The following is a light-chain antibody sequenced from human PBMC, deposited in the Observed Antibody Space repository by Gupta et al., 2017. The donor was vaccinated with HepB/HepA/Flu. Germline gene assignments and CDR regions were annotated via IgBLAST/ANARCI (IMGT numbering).Light chain of an antibody. J-gene: IGLJ3*02. CDR2: SNN. Sequence: SVLTQPPSASGTPGQRVTISCSGSSSNIGSNTVTWYQQLPGPAPNLLIYSNNPRPSGVPDRISGSKSGTSAALASSGLQAEDEADYYCAAGDDSRNGWVFGGGTKLTVL. V-gene: IGLV1-44*01. CDR1: SSNIGSNT. CDR3: AAGDDSRNGWV.